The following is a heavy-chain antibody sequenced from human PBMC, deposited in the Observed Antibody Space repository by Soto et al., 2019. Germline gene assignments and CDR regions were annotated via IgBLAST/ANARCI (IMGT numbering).Heavy chain of an antibody. D-gene: IGHD6-13*01. CDR2: INPNSGGT. J-gene: IGHJ5*02. CDR1: GYTFTGYY. CDR3: ARDLIGRGYSSSWYSEPSNWFDP. Sequence: QVQLVQSGAEVKKPGASVKVSCKASGYTFTGYYMHWVRQAPGQGLEWMGWINPNSGGTNYAQKFQGRGTMTRDTSISAAYMELSRLRSDDTAVYYCARDLIGRGYSSSWYSEPSNWFDPWGQGTLVTVSS. V-gene: IGHV1-2*02.